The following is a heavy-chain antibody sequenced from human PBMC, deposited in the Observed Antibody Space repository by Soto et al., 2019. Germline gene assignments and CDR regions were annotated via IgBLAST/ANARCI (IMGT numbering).Heavy chain of an antibody. V-gene: IGHV4-59*01. CDR3: ARAIYLPYYFDY. Sequence: SETLSITCTVSGGSMSGYYWNWIRQPPGEGLQWIGNIYYSGSTNYNPSLKSRVTISVDTSKNQFSLKLSSVTAADTAVYYCARAIYLPYYFDYWGQGTLVTVSS. D-gene: IGHD2-2*02. J-gene: IGHJ4*02. CDR2: IYYSGST. CDR1: GGSMSGYY.